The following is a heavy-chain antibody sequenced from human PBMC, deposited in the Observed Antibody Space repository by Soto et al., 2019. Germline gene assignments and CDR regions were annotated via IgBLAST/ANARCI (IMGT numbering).Heavy chain of an antibody. Sequence: ASVKVSCKASGYTFTSYDINWVRQATGQGLEWMGWMNPNSGNTGYAQKFQGRVTMTRNTSITTAYMELSSLRSEDTAVYYCARVRGGDCSSTSCSYFDYWGQGTLVTVSS. CDR2: MNPNSGNT. CDR1: GYTFTSYD. J-gene: IGHJ4*02. CDR3: ARVRGGDCSSTSCSYFDY. V-gene: IGHV1-8*01. D-gene: IGHD2-2*03.